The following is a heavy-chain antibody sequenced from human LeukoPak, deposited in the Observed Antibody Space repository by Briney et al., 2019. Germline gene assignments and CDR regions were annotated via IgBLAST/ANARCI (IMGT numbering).Heavy chain of an antibody. V-gene: IGHV4-38-2*02. Sequence: SETLSLTCTVSGYSISSGYYWGWIRQPPGKGLEWIGSIYHSGSTYYNPSLKSRVTISVDTSKNQFSLKLSFVTAADTAVYYCARDPGLYSSSSSWFDPWGQGTLVTVSS. J-gene: IGHJ5*02. CDR2: IYHSGST. D-gene: IGHD6-6*01. CDR3: ARDPGLYSSSSSWFDP. CDR1: GYSISSGYY.